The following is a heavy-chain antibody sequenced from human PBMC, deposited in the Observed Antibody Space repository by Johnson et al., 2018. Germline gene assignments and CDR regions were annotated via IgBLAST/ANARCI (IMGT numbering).Heavy chain of an antibody. V-gene: IGHV3-30*03. CDR2: ISYDGNYK. Sequence: QVQLVESGGGVVQPGRSLRLSCAASGFTFSSFSMHWVRQAPGKGLEWVAVISYDGNYKYYADSVKGRFTISRDKVKNSLYLQMNSLRAEDTAVYYCARDMGYDAFDIWGQGTVVTASS. CDR3: ARDMGYDAFDI. CDR1: GFTFSSFS. D-gene: IGHD3-10*01. J-gene: IGHJ3*02.